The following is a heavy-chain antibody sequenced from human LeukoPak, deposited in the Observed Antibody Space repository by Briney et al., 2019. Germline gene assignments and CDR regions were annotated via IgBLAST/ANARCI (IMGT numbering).Heavy chain of an antibody. CDR2: IIPIFGTA. CDR1: GGTFSSYA. D-gene: IGHD3-9*01. V-gene: IGHV1-69*05. Sequence: EASVKVSCKASGGTFSSYAISWVRQAPGQGLEWMGGIIPIFGTANYAQKFQGRVTITTDESTSTAYMELSSLRSEDTAVYYCARASRSYYDILTGYLNNWFDPWGQGTLVTVSS. CDR3: ARASRSYYDILTGYLNNWFDP. J-gene: IGHJ5*02.